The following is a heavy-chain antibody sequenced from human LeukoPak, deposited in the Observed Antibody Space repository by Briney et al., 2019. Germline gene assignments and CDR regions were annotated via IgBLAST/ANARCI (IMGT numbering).Heavy chain of an antibody. D-gene: IGHD3-10*01. V-gene: IGHV3-7*05. Sequence: GGSLRLSCAASGFTLSSFWMSWVRQAPGKGLEWVANIKQDGNEKYYADSVKGRFTISRDNAKNSLYLQMNSLRAEDTAVYYCAAIKVRANNYDTDGFEYWGQGTLVTVPS. CDR3: AAIKVRANNYDTDGFEY. CDR2: IKQDGNEK. CDR1: GFTLSSFW. J-gene: IGHJ4*02.